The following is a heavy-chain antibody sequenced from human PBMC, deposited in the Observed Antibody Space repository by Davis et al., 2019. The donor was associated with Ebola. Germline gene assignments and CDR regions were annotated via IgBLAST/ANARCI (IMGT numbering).Heavy chain of an antibody. V-gene: IGHV3-53*01. CDR3: ARDRPLDFFFGDYYGMDV. Sequence: PGGSLRLSCAASGFTVSSNYMSWVRQAPGKGLEWVSVIYSGGSTYYADSVKGRFTISRDNAKKSLDLQMNSLRAEDTAVYYCARDRPLDFFFGDYYGMDVWGQGTTVTVSS. CDR1: GFTVSSNY. J-gene: IGHJ6*02. CDR2: IYSGGST. D-gene: IGHD3-16*01.